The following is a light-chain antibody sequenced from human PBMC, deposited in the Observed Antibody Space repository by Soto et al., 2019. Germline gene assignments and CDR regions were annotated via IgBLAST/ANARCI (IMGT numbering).Light chain of an antibody. Sequence: EIVLTQSPGTLSLSPGERPAPSFRASRSVGSSNLAWYQQKPGQAPRLLIFVPSTRPTAIPDRFSGSGSGTDFPLTISRLEPEDFAVYYCQQYGSSPLTFGGGTKVEIK. J-gene: IGKJ4*01. CDR3: QQYGSSPLT. CDR2: VPS. CDR1: RSVGSSN. V-gene: IGKV3-20*01.